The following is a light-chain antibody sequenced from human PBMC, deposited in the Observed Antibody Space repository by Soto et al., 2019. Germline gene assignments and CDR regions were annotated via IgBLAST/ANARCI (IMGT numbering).Light chain of an antibody. V-gene: IGLV2-14*01. J-gene: IGLJ3*02. CDR3: GSYTSSSTWV. Sequence: QSALTQPASVSGSPGQSITISCTGTSSDVGGYNYVSWYQQCPGKAPKLMIFAVTNRPSGVSNRFSGSKSDNTASLTISGLQSEDEADYYCGSYTSSSTWVFGGGTKLPAL. CDR2: AVT. CDR1: SSDVGGYNY.